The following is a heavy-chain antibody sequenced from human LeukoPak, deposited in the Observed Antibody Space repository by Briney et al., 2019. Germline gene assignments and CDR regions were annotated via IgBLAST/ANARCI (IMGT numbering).Heavy chain of an antibody. CDR2: IYYTGST. CDR3: ARDRTYYDSSGPIDY. CDR1: GGSITNYY. Sequence: SETLSLTCTVSGGSITNYYWSWIRQPPGKGLEWIGYIYYTGSTNYNPSLKSRVTISIDTSKNQFSLKLSSVTAADTAVYYCARDRTYYDSSGPIDYWGQGTLVTVSS. D-gene: IGHD3-22*01. J-gene: IGHJ4*02. V-gene: IGHV4-59*12.